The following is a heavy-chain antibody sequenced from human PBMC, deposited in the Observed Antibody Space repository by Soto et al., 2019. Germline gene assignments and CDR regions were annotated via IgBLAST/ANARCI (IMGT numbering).Heavy chain of an antibody. CDR3: AKAAGQHVVAYYFDS. J-gene: IGHJ4*02. CDR2: TNGDGGGT. CDR1: GFTFSSLA. Sequence: EVQLLESGGGLVQPGGSPRLSCAASGFTFSSLAMSWVRQAPGKGLQWVSMITNGDGGGTYYADSVKGRFTISRDNSKNTLYLQMNGLIAEDTAVYYCAKAAGQHVVAYYFDSWGQGTLVTVSS. V-gene: IGHV3-23*01. D-gene: IGHD2-15*01.